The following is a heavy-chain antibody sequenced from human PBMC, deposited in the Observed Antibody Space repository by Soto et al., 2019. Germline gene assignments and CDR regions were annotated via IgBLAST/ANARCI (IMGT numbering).Heavy chain of an antibody. V-gene: IGHV1-8*01. J-gene: IGHJ6*02. CDR2: MNPNSGNT. CDR3: AGGSSSGWDYYYYGMDV. D-gene: IGHD6-19*01. CDR1: GYTFTSYE. Sequence: ASVKVSCKASGYTFTSYEINWVRQATGQGLEWMGWMNPNSGNTGYAQKFQGRVTMTRNTSISTAYMELSSLRSEDTAVYYCAGGSSSGWDYYYYGMDVWGQGTTVTVSS.